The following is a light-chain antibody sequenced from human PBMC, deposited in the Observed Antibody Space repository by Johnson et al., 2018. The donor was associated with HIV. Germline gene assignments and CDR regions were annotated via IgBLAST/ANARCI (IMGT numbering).Light chain of an antibody. CDR3: GTWDSRLSTGLV. CDR2: DNN. J-gene: IGLJ1*01. CDR1: SSNIGNND. Sequence: QSVLTQPPSVSAAPGQKVTISCSGSSSNIGNNDVSWYQQLPGTAPKLLIYDNNKRPSGTPDRFSGSKSGTSAILGITGRQTGDEADYHCGTWDSRLSTGLVVETGTKVTVL. V-gene: IGLV1-51*01.